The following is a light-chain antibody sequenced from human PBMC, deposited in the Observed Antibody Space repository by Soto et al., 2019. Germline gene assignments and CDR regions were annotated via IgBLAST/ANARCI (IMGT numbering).Light chain of an antibody. V-gene: IGKV3-15*01. Sequence: ITKSPSTLSVSQEERATLSCRASQSVSGKLAWYQQKPGQAPRPLIYDASTRATGIPARFSGSGSGTEFTLTISSLQSEDFAVYYCQQCNKWPWTFGQGTKVDI. CDR1: QSVSGK. J-gene: IGKJ1*01. CDR3: QQCNKWPWT. CDR2: DAS.